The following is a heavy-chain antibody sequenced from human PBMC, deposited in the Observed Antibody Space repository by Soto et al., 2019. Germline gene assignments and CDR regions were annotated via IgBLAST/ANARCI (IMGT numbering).Heavy chain of an antibody. CDR2: ISNSGGST. J-gene: IGHJ4*02. Sequence: GGSLRLSCAASGFTFSYYAMTWVRQAPGKGLEWVSSISNSGGSTYYSDSVKGRITSSRDNPKNTLFLQINSLRAEDTAVYYCAKRGKGTQGTYYYDSSGPYYFDYWGQGTLVTVSS. V-gene: IGHV3-23*01. D-gene: IGHD3-22*01. CDR3: AKRGKGTQGTYYYDSSGPYYFDY. CDR1: GFTFSYYA.